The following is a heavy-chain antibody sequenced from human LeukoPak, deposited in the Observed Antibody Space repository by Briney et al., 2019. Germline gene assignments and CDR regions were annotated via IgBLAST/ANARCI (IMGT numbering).Heavy chain of an antibody. V-gene: IGHV1-46*01. J-gene: IGHJ3*02. CDR2: INPSGGST. Sequence: ASVKVSCKASGYTFTSYYMHWVRQAPGQGLEWMGIINPSGGSTSYAQKFQGRVTMSRDTSTSTVYMELSSPRSEDTAVYYCASEQLFTVGGTRDAFDNWGQGTMVTVSS. CDR3: ASEQLFTVGGTRDAFDN. D-gene: IGHD6-19*01. CDR1: GYTFTSYY.